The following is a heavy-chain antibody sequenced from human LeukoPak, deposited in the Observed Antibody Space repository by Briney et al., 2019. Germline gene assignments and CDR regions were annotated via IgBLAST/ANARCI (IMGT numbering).Heavy chain of an antibody. CDR1: GYTFTGYY. Sequence: ASVKVSCKASGYTFTGYYMHWGRQAPVQGREWMGWSNPNSLGTNYAQKFQGTVTMTRDTYISTAYMELSRLTSDDTAVYYCATGSTVQHWGQGTLVTASS. J-gene: IGHJ4*02. D-gene: IGHD1-1*01. CDR2: SNPNSLGT. V-gene: IGHV1-2*02. CDR3: ATGSTVQH.